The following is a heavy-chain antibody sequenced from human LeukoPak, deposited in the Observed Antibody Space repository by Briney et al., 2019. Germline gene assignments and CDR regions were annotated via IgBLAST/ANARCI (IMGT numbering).Heavy chain of an antibody. D-gene: IGHD2-21*02. V-gene: IGHV3-48*02. CDR2: ISSSSSTI. CDR1: GFTFSSYS. CDR3: ARDGARGDNDAFDI. Sequence: GGSLRLSCAASGFTFSSYSMNWVRQAPGKGLEWVSYISSSSSTIYYADSVKGRFTTSRDNAKNSLYLQMNSLRDEDTAVYYCARDGARGDNDAFDIWGQGTMVTVSS. J-gene: IGHJ3*02.